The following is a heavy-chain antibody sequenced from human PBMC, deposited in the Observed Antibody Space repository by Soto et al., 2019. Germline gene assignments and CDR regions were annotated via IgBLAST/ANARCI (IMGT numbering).Heavy chain of an antibody. V-gene: IGHV1-69*12. J-gene: IGHJ5*02. CDR1: GGTFSSYA. CDR2: IIPIFGTA. CDR3: ARDRDNWNSKGWFDP. Sequence: QVQLVQSGAEVKKPGSSVKVSCKASGGTFSSYAISWVRQAPGQGLEWMGGIIPIFGTANYAQKFQGRVTITANESTSTAYRELSSLRTEDTAVYYCARDRDNWNSKGWFDPWGQGTLVTVSS. D-gene: IGHD1-7*01.